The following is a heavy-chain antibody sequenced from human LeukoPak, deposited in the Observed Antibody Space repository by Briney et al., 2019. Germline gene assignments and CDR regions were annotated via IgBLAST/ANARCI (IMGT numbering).Heavy chain of an antibody. D-gene: IGHD3/OR15-3a*01. V-gene: IGHV4-61*05. Sequence: PSETLSLTCTVSGGSIGSSSYYWSWIRQPPGKGLEWIGYIYYSGSTNYNPSLKSRVTISVDTSKNQFSLKLSSVTAADTAVYYCARHGKNGLFDYWGQGTLVTVSS. J-gene: IGHJ4*02. CDR3: ARHGKNGLFDY. CDR1: GGSIGSSSYY. CDR2: IYYSGST.